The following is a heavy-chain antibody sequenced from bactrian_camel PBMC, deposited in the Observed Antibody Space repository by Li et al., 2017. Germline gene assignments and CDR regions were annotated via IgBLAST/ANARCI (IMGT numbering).Heavy chain of an antibody. J-gene: IGHJ4*01. CDR2: IYTAGGNA. D-gene: IGHD6*01. Sequence: HVQLVESGGGSVQAGGSLRLSCAPSGDDYNTNYMVVAWFRQGPGKEREGIAAIYTAGGNAYSADSVKGRFTISKDNAKNTLYLQMNSLQPEDTAMYYCAAGPSWRWYRRLRQDEFSDWGQGTQVTVS. CDR1: GDDYNTNY. V-gene: IGHV3S54*01. CDR3: AAGPSWRWYRRLRQDEFSD.